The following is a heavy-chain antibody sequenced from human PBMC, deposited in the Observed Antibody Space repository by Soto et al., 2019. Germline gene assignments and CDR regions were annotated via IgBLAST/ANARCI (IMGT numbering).Heavy chain of an antibody. V-gene: IGHV3-30*03. D-gene: IGHD6-6*01. CDR1: GFTVSSYG. CDR3: ATTSIAARAPWRYGMAV. CDR2: ISYDGSNK. J-gene: IGHJ6*02. Sequence: QVQLVESGGGVVQPGRSLRLSCAASGFTVSSYGMHWVRQAPGKGLEWVAVISYDGSNKYYADSVKGRFTISRDNSQNTLYLQMNGLRADGTAVYYCATTSIAARAPWRYGMAVWGQGTTVTVSS.